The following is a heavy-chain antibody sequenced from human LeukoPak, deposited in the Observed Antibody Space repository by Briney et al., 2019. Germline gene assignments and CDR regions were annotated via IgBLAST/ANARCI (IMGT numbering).Heavy chain of an antibody. V-gene: IGHV3-30*02. D-gene: IGHD4-17*01. CDR1: GFTFSSYG. CDR2: IRYDGSNK. Sequence: GGSLRHSCAASGFTFSSYGMHWVRQAPGKGLEWVAFIRYDGSNKYYADSVKGRFTISRDNSKNTLYLQMNSLRAEDTAVYYCAKDEGTTTECDYWGQGTLVTVSS. CDR3: AKDEGTTTECDY. J-gene: IGHJ4*02.